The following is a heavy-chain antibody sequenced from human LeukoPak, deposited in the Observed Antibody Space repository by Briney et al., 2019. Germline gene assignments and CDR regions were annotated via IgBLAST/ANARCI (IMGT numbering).Heavy chain of an antibody. CDR3: ARGGTMIVVGIIDY. D-gene: IGHD3-22*01. Sequence: GGSLRLSCAASGFTFSSYEMNWVRQAPGKGLEWVSYISSSGSTIYYADSVKGRFTISRDNAKNSLYLQMNSLRAEDTAVYYCARGGTMIVVGIIDYWGQGTLVTVSS. V-gene: IGHV3-48*03. CDR1: GFTFSSYE. J-gene: IGHJ4*02. CDR2: ISSSGSTI.